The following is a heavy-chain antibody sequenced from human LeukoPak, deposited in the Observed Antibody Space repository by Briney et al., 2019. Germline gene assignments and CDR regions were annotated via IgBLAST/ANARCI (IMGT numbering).Heavy chain of an antibody. V-gene: IGHV3-23*01. D-gene: IGHD1-7*01. J-gene: IGHJ4*02. Sequence: PGGSLRLSCAASGFTFTDSAMTWVRQAPGKGLEWVSAISTSGGDTIYTDSVKDRFTISRDNSKNTLYLQMNSLGADDTAIYYCSIGGNYAPLDFWGQGPRVTVSS. CDR1: GFTFTDSA. CDR2: ISTSGGDT. CDR3: SIGGNYAPLDF.